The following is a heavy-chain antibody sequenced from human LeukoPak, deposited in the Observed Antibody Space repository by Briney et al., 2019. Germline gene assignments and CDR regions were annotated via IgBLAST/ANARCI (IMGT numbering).Heavy chain of an antibody. D-gene: IGHD6-19*01. Sequence: SETLSLTCTVSGGSISGYYWSWIRQPPGKGLEWIGYIYYSGSTNYNPSLKSRVTISVDTSKNQFSLKLRSVTAADTAVYYCARTPFSSAWYALDWYFDLWGRGTLVTVSS. CDR1: GGSISGYY. CDR2: IYYSGST. CDR3: ARTPFSSAWYALDWYFDL. V-gene: IGHV4-59*01. J-gene: IGHJ2*01.